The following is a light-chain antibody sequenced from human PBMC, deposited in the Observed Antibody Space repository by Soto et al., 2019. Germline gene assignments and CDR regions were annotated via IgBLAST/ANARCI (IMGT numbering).Light chain of an antibody. Sequence: EIFLAESAGTLPWCPGERTAISCRASQSVSSSYLAWYQQKPGQPPRLLIYGASSRATGIPDRFSGSGSGTDFTLTISRLEPEDFAVFYCQHYDSLPITFGQGTRLEIK. J-gene: IGKJ5*01. V-gene: IGKV3-20*01. CDR2: GAS. CDR3: QHYDSLPIT. CDR1: QSVSSSY.